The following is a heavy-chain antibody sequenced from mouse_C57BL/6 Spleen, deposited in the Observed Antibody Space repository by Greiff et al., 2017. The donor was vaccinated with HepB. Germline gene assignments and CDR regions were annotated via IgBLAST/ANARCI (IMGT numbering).Heavy chain of an antibody. CDR3: ARAYDYYAMDY. CDR1: GFTFSDYY. Sequence: DVKLVESEGGLVQPGSSMKLSCTASGFTFSDYYMAWVRQVPEKGLEWVANINSDGSSTYYLDSLKSRFIISRDNAKNILYLQMSSLKSEDTATYYCARAYDYYAMDYWGQGTSVTISS. V-gene: IGHV5-16*01. D-gene: IGHD1-1*01. CDR2: INSDGSST. J-gene: IGHJ4*01.